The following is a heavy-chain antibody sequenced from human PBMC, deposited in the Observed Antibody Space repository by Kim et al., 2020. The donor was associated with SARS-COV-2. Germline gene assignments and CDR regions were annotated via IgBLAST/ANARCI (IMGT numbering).Heavy chain of an antibody. V-gene: IGHV3-33*01. D-gene: IGHD5-18*01. J-gene: IGHJ4*02. CDR1: GVKVTSYG. CDR2: IWSVGGKT. Sequence: GGSLRLSCAASGVKVTSYGMHWVRQAPGMGLEWVAIIWSVGGKTFYADPVKGRFTISSDTSKNMLYLQMNSLRAEDTAGYYCVWVLGGSPDYWGQGSLVT. CDR3: VWVLGGSPDY.